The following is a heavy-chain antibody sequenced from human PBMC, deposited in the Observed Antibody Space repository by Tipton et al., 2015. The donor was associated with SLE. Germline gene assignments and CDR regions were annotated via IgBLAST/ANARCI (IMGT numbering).Heavy chain of an antibody. Sequence: TLSLTCAVSGCSVSSDGHYWSWIRQHPGKGLEFIAYMYHSGSTYYNPSLKSRVTMSVDTSNNQFSLKLSSVTAADTAVYYCARVDFVELSFDSWGQGTLVTVSS. CDR3: ARVDFVELSFDS. CDR2: MYHSGST. CDR1: GCSVSSDGHY. D-gene: IGHD3-16*02. J-gene: IGHJ4*02. V-gene: IGHV4-31*11.